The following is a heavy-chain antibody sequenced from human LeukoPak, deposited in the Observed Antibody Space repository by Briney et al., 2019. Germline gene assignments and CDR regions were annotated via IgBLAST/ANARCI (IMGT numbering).Heavy chain of an antibody. D-gene: IGHD2-21*01. J-gene: IGHJ3*02. V-gene: IGHV3-53*01. CDR1: GFTVSSNY. CDR2: IYSGGGT. CDR3: AREIVGTAGAFDI. Sequence: PGGSLGLSCAASGFTVSSNYMSWVRQAPGKGLEWVSVIYSGGGTYYADSVKGRFTISRDNSKNTLYLQMNSLRAEDTAVYYCAREIVGTAGAFDIWGQGTMVTVSS.